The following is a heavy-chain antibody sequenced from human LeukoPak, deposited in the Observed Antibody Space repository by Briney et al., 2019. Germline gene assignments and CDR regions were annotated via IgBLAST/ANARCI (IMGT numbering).Heavy chain of an antibody. V-gene: IGHV4-39*07. Sequence: SETLSLTCTVSGGSISIRSYYWGWIRQPPGKGLEWIGSIYYSGSTYYNPSLKSRVTISVDKSKNQFSLKLSSVTAADTAVYYCARGGLRWLVPNWFDPWGQGTLVTVSS. CDR1: GGSISIRSYY. D-gene: IGHD4-23*01. J-gene: IGHJ5*02. CDR3: ARGGLRWLVPNWFDP. CDR2: IYYSGST.